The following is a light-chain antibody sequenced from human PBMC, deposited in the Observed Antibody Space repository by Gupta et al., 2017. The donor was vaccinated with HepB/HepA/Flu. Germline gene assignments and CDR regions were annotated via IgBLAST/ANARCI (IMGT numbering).Light chain of an antibody. J-gene: IGKJ2*04. Sequence: RDRVTITCRASESVSSWLAWYQQKPGKAPNLLIYQATSLESGVPSRFSGSGFGTEFTLTISSLQPDDFATYYCQQYKSFSCSFGQGTKLEIK. CDR2: QAT. CDR3: QQYKSFSCS. CDR1: ESVSSW. V-gene: IGKV1-5*03.